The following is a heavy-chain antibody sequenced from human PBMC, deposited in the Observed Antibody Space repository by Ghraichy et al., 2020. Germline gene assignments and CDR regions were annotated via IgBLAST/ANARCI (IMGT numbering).Heavy chain of an antibody. CDR3: AKGYCSSTSCYLGY. CDR1: GFTFSSYW. D-gene: IGHD2-2*01. Sequence: GESLNISCAASGFTFSSYWMHWVRQAPGKGLVWVSRINSDGSSTSYADSVKGRFTISRDNAKNTLYLQMNSLRAEDTAVYYCAKGYCSSTSCYLGYWGQGTLVTVSS. V-gene: IGHV3-74*01. CDR2: INSDGSST. J-gene: IGHJ4*02.